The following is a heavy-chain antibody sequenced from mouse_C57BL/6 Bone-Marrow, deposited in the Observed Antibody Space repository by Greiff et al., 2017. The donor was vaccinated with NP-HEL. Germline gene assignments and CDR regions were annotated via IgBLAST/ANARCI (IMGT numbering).Heavy chain of an antibody. CDR1: GYTFTSYW. CDR3: ARDDGCYGGRSDRSSDV. V-gene: IGHV1-72*01. CDR2: IDPKSGGT. Sequence: VQLQQPGAELVKPGASVTLSCKASGYTFTSYWMHWVKQRPGRGLEWIGRIDPKSGGTKYNEKFKGKATLTVDKPSSTAYMELRSLTSEDSAVFDCARDDGCYGGRSDRSSDVWGTGTTVTVSS. J-gene: IGHJ1*03. D-gene: IGHD2-3*01.